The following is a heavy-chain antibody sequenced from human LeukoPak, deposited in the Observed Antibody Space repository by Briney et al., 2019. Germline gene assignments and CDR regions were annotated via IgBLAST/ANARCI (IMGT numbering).Heavy chain of an antibody. V-gene: IGHV3-21*01. J-gene: IGHJ6*02. D-gene: IGHD3-10*01. CDR3: ARVLLWFGELSYGMDV. CDR1: GFTFSSYS. CDR2: ISSSSSYI. Sequence: PGGSLRLSCAASGFTFSSYSMNWVRQAPGKGLEWVSSISSSSSYIYYADSVKGRFTISRDNAKNSLYLQMNSLRAEDTAVYYCARVLLWFGELSYGMDVWGQGTTVTVSS.